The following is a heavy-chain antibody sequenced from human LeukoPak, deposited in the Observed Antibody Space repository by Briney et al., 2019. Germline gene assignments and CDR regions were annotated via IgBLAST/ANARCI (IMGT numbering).Heavy chain of an antibody. D-gene: IGHD6-6*01. CDR3: AKDGSSSPYYFDH. V-gene: IGHV3-23*01. CDR1: GFTFSTYA. Sequence: GGSLRLSSAASGFTFSTYAMSWVRQAPGKGLEWVSAISAGGGATYYADSAKGRFTISRDNSKNTLYLQMNRLRVDDTAVYYCAKDGSSSPYYFDHWGQGTLVTVSS. CDR2: ISAGGGAT. J-gene: IGHJ4*02.